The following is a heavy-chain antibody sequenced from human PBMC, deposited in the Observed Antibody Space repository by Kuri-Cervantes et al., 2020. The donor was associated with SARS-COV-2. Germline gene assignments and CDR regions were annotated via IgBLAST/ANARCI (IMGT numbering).Heavy chain of an antibody. J-gene: IGHJ4*02. D-gene: IGHD2-21*01. CDR1: GFDFRIDW. Sequence: GGSLRLSCGGSGFDFRIDWIHWIRQAPGKGLVWVARVDGDGIDTTYADSVKGRFTISRDNAKNTVHLQMHSLRVEDTAMYYCARGNPANSHVVDYWGQGTLVTVSS. CDR3: ARGNPANSHVVDY. CDR2: VDGDGIDT. V-gene: IGHV3-74*01.